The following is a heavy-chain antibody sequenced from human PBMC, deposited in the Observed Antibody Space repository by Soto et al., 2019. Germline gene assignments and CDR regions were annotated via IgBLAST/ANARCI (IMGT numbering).Heavy chain of an antibody. V-gene: IGHV4-34*01. CDR2: INHSGST. CDR3: ARGRARITIFGVVTEYGMDV. Sequence: PSETLSLTCAVYGGSFSGYYCSWIRQPPGKGRDGIGEINHSGSTNYRPDLPSQITISVDTSKNQFSLELSSVTAADTAVYYCARGRARITIFGVVTEYGMDVWGQGTTVTVSS. D-gene: IGHD3-3*01. J-gene: IGHJ6*02. CDR1: GGSFSGYY.